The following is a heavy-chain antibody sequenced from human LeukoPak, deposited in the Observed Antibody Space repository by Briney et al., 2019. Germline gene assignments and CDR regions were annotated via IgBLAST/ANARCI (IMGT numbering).Heavy chain of an antibody. V-gene: IGHV3-23*01. J-gene: IGHJ4*02. Sequence: GGSLRLSCAASGFPFNNYAMSWVRQAPGKGLEWVSAISSSGLTTYYTDSVRGRFTISRDSFKSTVYLQMNCLRTDDTAVYYCAKRDNYAQDWGQGILVRVSS. CDR3: AKRDNYAQD. CDR1: GFPFNNYA. CDR2: ISSSGLTT. D-gene: IGHD1-1*01.